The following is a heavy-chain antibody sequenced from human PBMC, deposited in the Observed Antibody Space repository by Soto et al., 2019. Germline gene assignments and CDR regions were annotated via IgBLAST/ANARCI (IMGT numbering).Heavy chain of an antibody. J-gene: IGHJ4*02. CDR3: ARGLPNFSSFDS. D-gene: IGHD5-12*01. CDR2: VSSDGSST. Sequence: EVQLVESGGGLVQPGASLRLSCAASGFTFSSYWMHWIRQAPGKGLVWVSRVSSDGSSTVYANSVKGRLTISRDNAKNTVYLQMNSLSDEDTAVYYCARGLPNFSSFDSWGQGTLVTVSP. CDR1: GFTFSSYW. V-gene: IGHV3-74*01.